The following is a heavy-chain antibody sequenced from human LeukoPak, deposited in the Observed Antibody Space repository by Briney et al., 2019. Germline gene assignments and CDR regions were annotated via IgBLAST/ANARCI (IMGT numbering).Heavy chain of an antibody. CDR2: ISAYNGNT. CDR3: ARVAMTVVELDVFDI. V-gene: IGHV1-18*04. J-gene: IGHJ3*02. CDR1: GYTFTGYY. Sequence: ASVKVSCKASGYTFTGYYMHWVRQAPGQGLEWMGWISAYNGNTNYAQKFQGRVTMTTDTSTSTAYMEVRSLRSDDTAVYYCARVAMTVVELDVFDIWGQGTMVTVST. D-gene: IGHD3-22*01.